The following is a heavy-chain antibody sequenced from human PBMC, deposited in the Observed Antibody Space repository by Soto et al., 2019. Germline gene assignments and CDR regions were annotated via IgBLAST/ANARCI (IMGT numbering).Heavy chain of an antibody. V-gene: IGHV3-11*01. J-gene: IGHJ2*01. D-gene: IGHD2-15*01. CDR2: ISSSGSTI. CDR1: GFTVSDYY. CDR3: AGDVRWYPTCDL. Sequence: PGGSLSLSCAASGFTVSDYYMSWIRQAPGKGLEWVSYISSSGSTIYYADSVKGRFTISRDNAKNSLYLQMNSLRAEDTAVYYCAGDVRWYPTCDLWGRGTLVTVSS.